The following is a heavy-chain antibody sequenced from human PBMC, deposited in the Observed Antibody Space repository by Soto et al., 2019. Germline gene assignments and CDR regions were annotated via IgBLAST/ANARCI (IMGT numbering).Heavy chain of an antibody. D-gene: IGHD5-18*01. CDR1: GLSVTANY. Sequence: EVQLVESGGGLIQPGGSLRLICAASGLSVTANYMTWVRQAPGKGLEWLSIIYRGGGTYYADSLKGRAIISRDGSRNMVFLQMNSLTAEDAGVYYCARRDDSETCDIWGRGTAVNVSS. CDR2: IYRGGGT. V-gene: IGHV3-53*01. CDR3: ARRDDSETCDI. J-gene: IGHJ3*02.